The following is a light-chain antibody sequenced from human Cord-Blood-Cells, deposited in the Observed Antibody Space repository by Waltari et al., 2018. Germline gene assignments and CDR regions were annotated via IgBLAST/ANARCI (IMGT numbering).Light chain of an antibody. CDR2: DVS. Sequence: QSALTQPRSVSGSPGQSVTISCTGTSSDVGGYNYVSWYQQHPGNAPKLMIYDVSKRPSGVPDRFSGSKSGNTASLTISGLQAEDEADYYCCSYAGSYTFGWVFGGGTKLTVL. CDR1: SSDVGGYNY. J-gene: IGLJ3*02. CDR3: CSYAGSYTFGWV. V-gene: IGLV2-11*01.